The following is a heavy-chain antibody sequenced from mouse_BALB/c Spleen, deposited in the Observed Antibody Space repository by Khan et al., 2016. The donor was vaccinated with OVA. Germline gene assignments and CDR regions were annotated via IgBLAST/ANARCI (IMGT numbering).Heavy chain of an antibody. Sequence: EGELVEYGGGLVKPGGSLKLSCAASGFTFSTYAMSWVRQTPEKRLEWVATISSDGDYTYYPDNVTGRFTISRDNAKNTLYLQMSSLRSEDTAMYYCARSAYGNFAYWGQGTLVTVSA. J-gene: IGHJ3*01. CDR1: GFTFSTYA. V-gene: IGHV5-9-3*01. CDR2: ISSDGDYT. CDR3: ARSAYGNFAY. D-gene: IGHD2-1*01.